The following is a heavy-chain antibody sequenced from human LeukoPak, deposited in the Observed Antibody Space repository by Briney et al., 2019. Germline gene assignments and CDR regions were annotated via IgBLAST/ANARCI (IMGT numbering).Heavy chain of an antibody. J-gene: IGHJ4*02. V-gene: IGHV3-7*03. CDR3: ARSIMGGGAFDY. D-gene: IGHD3-10*01. Sequence: PGGSLRLSCAASGFTFSSYWLNWVRQTPGKGLEWVANIKEDGSERYHVDSVKGRFTISRDNAKSSLYLQMNSLRAEDTALYYCARSIMGGGAFDYWGQGTQATVSS. CDR1: GFTFSSYW. CDR2: IKEDGSER.